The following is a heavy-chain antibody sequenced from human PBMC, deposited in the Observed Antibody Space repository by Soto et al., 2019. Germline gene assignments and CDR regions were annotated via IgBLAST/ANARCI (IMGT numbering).Heavy chain of an antibody. J-gene: IGHJ4*02. CDR3: ARGVKWLGTYYFDS. CDR1: GGSISSEGYY. CDR2: VYYTGSA. Sequence: SDTLSLTCTVSGGSISSEGYYWTWIRQHPGEGLEWIGYVYYTGSAHYNPSLKSRLTISVDTSKNHFSLKLSSVTAADTAVYYCARGVKWLGTYYFDSWGQGTQGTVSS. V-gene: IGHV4-31*03. D-gene: IGHD6-19*01.